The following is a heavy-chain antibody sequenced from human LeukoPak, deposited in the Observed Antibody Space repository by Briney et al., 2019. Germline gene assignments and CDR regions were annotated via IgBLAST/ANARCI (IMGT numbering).Heavy chain of an antibody. CDR2: IKQDGSEK. D-gene: IGHD3/OR15-3a*01. Sequence: GGSLRLSCAASGFTFSSYWMSWVRQAPGKGLEWVANIKQDGSEKYYVDSVKGRFTISRDNAKNSLYLQMNSLRAEDTAVYYRAREDWYGPDDYWGQGTLVTVSS. CDR1: GFTFSSYW. V-gene: IGHV3-7*01. CDR3: AREDWYGPDDY. J-gene: IGHJ4*02.